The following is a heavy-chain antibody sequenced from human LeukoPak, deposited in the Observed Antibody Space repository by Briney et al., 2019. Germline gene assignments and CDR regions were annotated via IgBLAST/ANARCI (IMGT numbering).Heavy chain of an antibody. J-gene: IGHJ4*02. CDR2: ITSEGSST. V-gene: IGHV3-74*01. CDR3: ARGSSVVALD. D-gene: IGHD2-15*01. Sequence: PGGSLRLSCAASGFTFSSYWMHWVRQVPGKGLVWVSRITSEGSSTSYADSVKGRFTISRVNAKNTLYLQMNSLRAEDTAVYYCARGSSVVALDWGQGTLVTVSS. CDR1: GFTFSSYW.